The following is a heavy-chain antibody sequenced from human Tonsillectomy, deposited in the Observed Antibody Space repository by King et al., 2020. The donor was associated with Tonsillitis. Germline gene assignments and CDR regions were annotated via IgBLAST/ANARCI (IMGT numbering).Heavy chain of an antibody. CDR2: ISFDAYKK. CDR3: ARVGYYSSWYPYYGFDI. Sequence: HWVRQAPGKGLEWVAVISFDAYKKYYADSVEGRFTISRDNSKNTLYLQMNSLRAEDTAVYYCARVGYYSSWYPYYGFDIWGQCTVVTASS. D-gene: IGHD6-13*01. V-gene: IGHV3-30*04. J-gene: IGHJ3*02.